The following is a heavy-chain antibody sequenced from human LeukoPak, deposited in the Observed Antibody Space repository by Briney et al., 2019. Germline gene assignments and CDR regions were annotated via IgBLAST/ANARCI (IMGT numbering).Heavy chain of an antibody. CDR2: IYYSGST. Sequence: SETLSLTCTVSGGSISSYYWSWIRQPPGKGLEWIGYIYYSGSTNYNPSLKSRVTISVDTSKNQFSLKLSSVTAADTAVYYCARDIHYYDSSGYYYAFDIWGQGTMVTVSS. CDR1: GGSISSYY. D-gene: IGHD3-22*01. CDR3: ARDIHYYDSSGYYYAFDI. J-gene: IGHJ3*02. V-gene: IGHV4-59*01.